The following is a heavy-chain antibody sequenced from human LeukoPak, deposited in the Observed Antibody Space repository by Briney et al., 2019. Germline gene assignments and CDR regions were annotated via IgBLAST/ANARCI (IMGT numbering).Heavy chain of an antibody. Sequence: PGGSLRLSCAASGFTFSMFWMTWVRQVPGKGLEWVANIKQDGSDVYYADSVKGRFTISRDNSKNTLYLQMNSLRAEDTAVYYCAKDPNYSSHREDWGQGTMVTVSS. V-gene: IGHV3-7*03. CDR1: GFTFSMFW. CDR2: IKQDGSDV. J-gene: IGHJ3*01. D-gene: IGHD6-13*01. CDR3: AKDPNYSSHRED.